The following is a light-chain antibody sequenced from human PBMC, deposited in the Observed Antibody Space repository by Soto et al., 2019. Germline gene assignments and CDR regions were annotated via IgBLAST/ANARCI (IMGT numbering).Light chain of an antibody. Sequence: QSVLTQPRSVSGSPGQSVTISCTGTSSDVGGYNYVSWYQQHPGKAPILMIYDVSKRPSGVPDRFSGSKSGNTASLTISGLQAEDEADYYCCSYAGSYTHVVFGGGTQLTVL. CDR1: SSDVGGYNY. CDR2: DVS. V-gene: IGLV2-11*01. J-gene: IGLJ2*01. CDR3: CSYAGSYTHVV.